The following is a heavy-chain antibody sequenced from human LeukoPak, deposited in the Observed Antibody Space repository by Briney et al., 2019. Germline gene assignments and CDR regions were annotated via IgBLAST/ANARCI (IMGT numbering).Heavy chain of an antibody. V-gene: IGHV4-4*07. CDR3: AREGWYSSGWYPRHNWFDP. CDR1: GGSISSYY. Sequence: SETLSLTCTVSGGSISSYYWSWIRQPAGKGLEWIGRIYTSGSTNYNPSLKSRVTMSVDTSKNQFSLKLSSVTAADTAVYYCAREGWYSSGWYPRHNWFDPWGQGTLVTVPS. CDR2: IYTSGST. D-gene: IGHD6-19*01. J-gene: IGHJ5*02.